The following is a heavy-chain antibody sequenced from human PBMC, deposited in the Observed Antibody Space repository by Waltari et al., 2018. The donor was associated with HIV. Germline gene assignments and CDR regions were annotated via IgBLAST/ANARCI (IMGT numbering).Heavy chain of an antibody. J-gene: IGHJ5*02. Sequence: EVQLLESGGGLVQPGGSLRLSCAASGFTFSSYAMSWVRQAPGKGLEWVSAISGSGGSTYYADSVKGRFTISRDNSKNTLYLQMNSLRAEDTAVYYCAKDPVRYCSSTSCYSNWFDPWGQGTLVTVSS. CDR1: GFTFSSYA. CDR2: ISGSGGST. CDR3: AKDPVRYCSSTSCYSNWFDP. D-gene: IGHD2-2*01. V-gene: IGHV3-23*01.